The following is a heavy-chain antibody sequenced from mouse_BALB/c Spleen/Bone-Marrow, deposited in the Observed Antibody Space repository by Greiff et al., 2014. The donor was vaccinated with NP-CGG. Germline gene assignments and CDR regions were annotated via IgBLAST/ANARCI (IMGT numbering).Heavy chain of an antibody. Sequence: EVKLMESGPELVKPGASMKISCKASGYSFTGYTMNWVKQSHGKNLEWIGLINPYSGGSSYNQKFKGKATLTVDKSSSTAYMELPSLTSEDSAVYYCARDDYDGGFAYWGQGTLVTVSA. D-gene: IGHD2-4*01. CDR3: ARDDYDGGFAY. CDR1: GYSFTGYT. J-gene: IGHJ3*01. CDR2: INPYSGGS. V-gene: IGHV1-31*01.